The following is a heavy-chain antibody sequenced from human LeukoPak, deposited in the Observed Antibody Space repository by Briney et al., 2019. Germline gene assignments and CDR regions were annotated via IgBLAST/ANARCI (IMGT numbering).Heavy chain of an antibody. CDR1: GDSISSSSYY. Sequence: PSETLSLTCTVSGDSISSSSYYWGWIRQPPGKGLEWIGSFYYSASTYYNPSLKSRVTISVDTSKNQFSLKLSSVTAADTAVYYCARGLGYCSSTSCYTLDNWFDPWGQGTLVTVSS. J-gene: IGHJ5*02. D-gene: IGHD2-2*02. V-gene: IGHV4-39*01. CDR2: FYYSAST. CDR3: ARGLGYCSSTSCYTLDNWFDP.